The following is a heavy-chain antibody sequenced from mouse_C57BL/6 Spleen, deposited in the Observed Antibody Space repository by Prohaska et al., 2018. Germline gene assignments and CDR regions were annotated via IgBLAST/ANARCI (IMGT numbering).Heavy chain of an antibody. Sequence: HGKSLEWIGYINPNNGGTSYNQKFKGKATLTVNKSSSTAYMELRSLTSEDSAVYYCAREGGHYYGSSYWYFDVWGTGTTVTVSS. CDR3: AREGGHYYGSSYWYFDV. D-gene: IGHD1-1*01. V-gene: IGHV1-22*01. CDR2: INPNNGGT. J-gene: IGHJ1*03.